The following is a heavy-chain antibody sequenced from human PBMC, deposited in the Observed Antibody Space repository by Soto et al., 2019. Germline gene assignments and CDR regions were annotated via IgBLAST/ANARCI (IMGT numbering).Heavy chain of an antibody. D-gene: IGHD6-19*01. V-gene: IGHV3-33*01. J-gene: IGHJ6*02. CDR3: ARSNSFRSVQWLFYDYGMDV. CDR2: IWYDGSNK. Sequence: QVQLVESGGGVVQPGRSLRLSCAASGFTFSSYGMHWVRQAPGKGLEWVAVIWYDGSNKYYADSVKGRFTISRDNSKNTLYLQMNSLRAEDTAVYYCARSNSFRSVQWLFYDYGMDVWGQGTTVTVSS. CDR1: GFTFSSYG.